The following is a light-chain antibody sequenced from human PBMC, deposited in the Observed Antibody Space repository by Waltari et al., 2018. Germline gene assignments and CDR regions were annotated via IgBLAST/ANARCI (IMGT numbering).Light chain of an antibody. CDR1: QSVSSY. CDR3: QQRSNWPPSIT. V-gene: IGKV3-11*01. CDR2: DAS. Sequence: IVLTPSPATLALTAGDTCSLTRRASQSVSSYLAWYQQKPGQAPRLLIYDASNRATGIPARFSGSGSGTDFTLTISSLEPEDFAVYYCQQRSNWPPSITFGQGTRLEI. J-gene: IGKJ5*01.